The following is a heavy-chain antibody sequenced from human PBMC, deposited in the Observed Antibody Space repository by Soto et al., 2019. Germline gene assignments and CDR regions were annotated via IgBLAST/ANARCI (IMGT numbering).Heavy chain of an antibody. CDR1: GYTFTSYG. V-gene: IGHV1-18*01. CDR3: AGEGAPLNMSTFGGVIVHDAFDI. J-gene: IGHJ3*02. Sequence: QVQLVQSGAEVKKPGASVKVSCKASGYTFTSYGISWVRQAPGQGLEWRGWISAYNGTTNYAQKLQGRVTMTTDTSTRTAYMELRSLRSDDTAGYYCAGEGAPLNMSTFGGVIVHDAFDIWGQGTMVTVSS. D-gene: IGHD3-16*02. CDR2: ISAYNGTT.